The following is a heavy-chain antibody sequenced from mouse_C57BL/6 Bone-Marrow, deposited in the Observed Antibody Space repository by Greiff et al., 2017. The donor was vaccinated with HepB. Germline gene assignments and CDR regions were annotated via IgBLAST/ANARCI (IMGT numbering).Heavy chain of an antibody. CDR3: TRNYEGGYYAMDY. CDR2: IYPGNSDT. V-gene: IGHV1-5*01. Sequence: VQLQQSGTVLARPGASVKMSCKTSGYTFTSYWMHWVKQRPGQGLEWIGAIYPGNSDTSYNQKFKGKAKLTAVTSASTAYMELSSLTNDDSAVYYCTRNYEGGYYAMDYWGQGTSVTVSS. CDR1: GYTFTSYW. J-gene: IGHJ4*01. D-gene: IGHD2-4*01.